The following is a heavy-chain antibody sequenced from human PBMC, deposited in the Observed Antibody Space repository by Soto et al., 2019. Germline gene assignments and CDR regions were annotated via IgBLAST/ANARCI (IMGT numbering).Heavy chain of an antibody. V-gene: IGHV3-73*01. J-gene: IGHJ6*02. CDR1: GFTFSGSA. Sequence: PGGSLRLSCAASGFTFSGSAMHWVRQASGKGLEWVGRIRSKANSYATAYAASVKGRFTISRDDSKNTAYLQMNSLKTEDTAVYYCTRTGGIQLWFEDYYYYGMDGWGQGTTVTVSS. CDR3: TRTGGIQLWFEDYYYYGMDG. D-gene: IGHD5-18*01. CDR2: IRSKANSYAT.